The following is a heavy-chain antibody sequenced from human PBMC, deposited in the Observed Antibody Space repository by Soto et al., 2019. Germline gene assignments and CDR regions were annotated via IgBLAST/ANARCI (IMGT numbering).Heavy chain of an antibody. Sequence: EVQLVESGGGLVQPGRSLRLSCVGSGFTFDDYGLHWLRQAPGKGLEWVLGISWDSGSIGCAESVKGRFTISRDKPKNALYLQMNSLRTEDTALYYCPKARGVSDYWGQGTLVTVSS. CDR3: PKARGVSDY. CDR1: GFTFDDYG. D-gene: IGHD2-21*01. V-gene: IGHV3-9*01. J-gene: IGHJ4*02. CDR2: ISWDSGSI.